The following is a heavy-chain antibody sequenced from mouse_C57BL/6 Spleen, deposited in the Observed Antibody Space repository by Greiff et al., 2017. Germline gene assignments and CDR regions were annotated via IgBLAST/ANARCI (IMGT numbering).Heavy chain of an antibody. CDR1: GFSFNTYA. CDR2: IRSKSNNYAT. Sequence: DVHLVESGGGLVQPKGSLKLSCAASGFSFNTYAMNWVRQAPGKGLEWVARIRSKSNNYATYYADTVKDRFTISRDNSESMLYLQMNNLKTEDTAMYYCVVTGTLAYWGQGTLVTVSA. CDR3: VVTGTLAY. D-gene: IGHD4-1*01. J-gene: IGHJ3*01. V-gene: IGHV10-1*01.